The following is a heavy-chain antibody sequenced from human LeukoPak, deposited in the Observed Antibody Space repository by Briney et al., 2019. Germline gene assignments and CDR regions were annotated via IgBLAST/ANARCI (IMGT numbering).Heavy chain of an antibody. Sequence: SETLSLTCTVSGGSISSHYWSWIRQPPGKGLEWIGYIYYSGSTNYNPSLKSRVTISVDTSKNQFSLKLSSVTAADTAVYYCASYGGNSAFYYWGQGTLVTVSS. V-gene: IGHV4-59*11. CDR3: ASYGGNSAFYY. D-gene: IGHD4-23*01. J-gene: IGHJ4*02. CDR2: IYYSGST. CDR1: GGSISSHY.